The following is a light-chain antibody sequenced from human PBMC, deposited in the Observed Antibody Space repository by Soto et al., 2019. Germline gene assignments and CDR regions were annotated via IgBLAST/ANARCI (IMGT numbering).Light chain of an antibody. CDR3: LQDCFAPYT. V-gene: IGKV4-1*01. Sequence: DIVMTQSPDSLAVSLGERATINCKYSRSLLYSPNNKIYLAWYQQKSGQPPKLLIQWATTRESGVPDRFSGSGSVTDFTLTFSTLQAEDVAVYSGLQDCFAPYTFGQGNKLAIK. CDR2: WAT. CDR1: RSLLYSPNNKIY. J-gene: IGKJ2*01.